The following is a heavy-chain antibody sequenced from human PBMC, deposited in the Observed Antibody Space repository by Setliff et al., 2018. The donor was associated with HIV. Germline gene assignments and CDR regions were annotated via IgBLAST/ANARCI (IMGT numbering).Heavy chain of an antibody. CDR1: GGSISSYY. J-gene: IGHJ4*02. V-gene: IGHV4-59*01. CDR2: IFYSGST. Sequence: PSETLSLTCTVSGGSISSYYWSWIRQPPGEGLEWIGYIFYSGSTNYNPSLKSRVTISLDMSKNQFSLKLTSVTAADTAVYYCASAGSGTRAPPRYWGQGTLVTVSS. CDR3: ASAGSGTRAPPRY. D-gene: IGHD1-1*01.